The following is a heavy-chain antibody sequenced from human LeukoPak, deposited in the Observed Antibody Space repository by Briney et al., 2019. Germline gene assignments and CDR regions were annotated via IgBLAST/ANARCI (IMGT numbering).Heavy chain of an antibody. CDR3: ARSSVSNWIDP. CDR2: INPNSGDT. D-gene: IGHD6-6*01. CDR1: GYTFTGYY. Sequence: ASVKVSCKASGYTFTGYYMHWVRRAPGQGLEWMGWINPNSGDTNYAQKFQGWVTMTRDTSISTAYMELSRLRSDDTAVYYCARSSVSNWIDPWGQGTLVTVSS. V-gene: IGHV1-2*04. J-gene: IGHJ5*02.